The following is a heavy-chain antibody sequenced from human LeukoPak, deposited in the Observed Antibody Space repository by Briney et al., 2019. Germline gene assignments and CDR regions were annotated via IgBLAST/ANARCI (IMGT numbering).Heavy chain of an antibody. D-gene: IGHD3-22*01. CDR3: AREGPASLAEDYYDSSGIDY. CDR2: IGTAGDT. V-gene: IGHV3-13*01. J-gene: IGHJ4*02. Sequence: GGSLRLSCAASGFTFSSYDMHWVRQATGKGLEWVSAIGTAGDTYYPGSVKGRFTISRENAKNSLYLQMNSLRAGDTAVYYCAREGPASLAEDYYDSSGIDYWGQGTLVTVSS. CDR1: GFTFSSYD.